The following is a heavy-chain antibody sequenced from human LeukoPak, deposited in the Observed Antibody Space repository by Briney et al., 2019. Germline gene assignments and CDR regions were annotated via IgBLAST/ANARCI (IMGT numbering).Heavy chain of an antibody. Sequence: GGSLRLSCAASGFTFSSYSMNWVRQAPGKGLEWVSSISSSSSYIYYADSVKGRFTISRDNAKNSLYLQMNSLRAEDTAVYYCAKGRRSGSSSYFDHWGQGILVTVSS. CDR1: GFTFSSYS. V-gene: IGHV3-21*01. CDR2: ISSSSSYI. J-gene: IGHJ4*02. D-gene: IGHD6-6*01. CDR3: AKGRRSGSSSYFDH.